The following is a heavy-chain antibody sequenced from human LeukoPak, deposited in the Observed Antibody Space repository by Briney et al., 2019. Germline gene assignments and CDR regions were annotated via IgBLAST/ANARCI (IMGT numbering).Heavy chain of an antibody. Sequence: GGSLRLSCAASGFTVSSNYMSWVRQAPGKGLEWVSSISSSSSYIYYADSVKGRFTISRDNAKNSLYLQMNSLRAEDTAVYYCARDQGYYYDSSCNLYNWFDPWGQGTLVTVSS. V-gene: IGHV3-21*01. CDR2: ISSSSSYI. CDR3: ARDQGYYYDSSCNLYNWFDP. J-gene: IGHJ5*02. D-gene: IGHD3-22*01. CDR1: GFTVSSNY.